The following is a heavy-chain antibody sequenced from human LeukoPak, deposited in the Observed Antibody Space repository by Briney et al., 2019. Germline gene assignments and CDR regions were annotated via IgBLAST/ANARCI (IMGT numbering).Heavy chain of an antibody. Sequence: SETLSLTCTVSGGSISSGSYYWSWIRQPAGKGLEWIGRIYTSGSTNYNPSLKSRVTISVDTSKNQFSLKLSSVTAADTAVYYCARAAPYHDFWSGYYTSYGSGSYYFDYWGQGTLVTVSS. CDR3: ARAAPYHDFWSGYYTSYGSGSYYFDY. CDR2: IYTSGST. D-gene: IGHD3-3*01. V-gene: IGHV4-61*02. CDR1: GGSISSGSYY. J-gene: IGHJ4*02.